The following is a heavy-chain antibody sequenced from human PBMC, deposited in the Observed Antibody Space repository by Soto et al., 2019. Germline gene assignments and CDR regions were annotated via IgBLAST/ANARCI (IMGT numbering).Heavy chain of an antibody. J-gene: IGHJ6*02. V-gene: IGHV3-30-3*01. CDR3: ARPWGQLSTYYYGMDT. CDR2: ISYDGDNK. Sequence: GGSLRLSCAASGFTFRNYAMHWVRQAPGKGLEWVATISYDGDNKYYTDSVKGPFTISRDNSKNTLYLQMNSLRPEDTAVYYCARPWGQLSTYYYGMDTWGQGXTVTVYS. CDR1: GFTFRNYA. D-gene: IGHD3-16*01.